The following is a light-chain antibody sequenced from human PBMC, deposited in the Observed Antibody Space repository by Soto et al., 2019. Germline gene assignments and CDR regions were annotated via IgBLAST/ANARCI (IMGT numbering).Light chain of an antibody. CDR1: QSVSSN. CDR2: GVS. CDR3: QQYNNWPPLT. V-gene: IGKV3-15*01. J-gene: IGKJ4*01. Sequence: ERIMTQSPATLSVSPGESATLSCRASQSVSSNLAWYQQKPGQAPRLLIYGVSTRATGIPARFSGSGSETKFTLTISSLQSEDFAVYYCQQYNNWPPLTFDGGTKVDIK.